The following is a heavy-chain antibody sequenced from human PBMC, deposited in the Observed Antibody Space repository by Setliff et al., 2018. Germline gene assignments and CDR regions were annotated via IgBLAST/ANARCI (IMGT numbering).Heavy chain of an antibody. Sequence: KTSETLSLTCAVYGDSFSNYYWGWIRQSPGKGLEWIGEINDSGTTNYSPSLKSRVTISLDASTNQFSLKLRSVSAADTAVYYCRYWSGYYNNDYWGQGTLVTVSS. V-gene: IGHV4-34*01. CDR2: INDSGTT. J-gene: IGHJ4*02. D-gene: IGHD3-3*01. CDR3: RYWSGYYNNDY. CDR1: GDSFSNYY.